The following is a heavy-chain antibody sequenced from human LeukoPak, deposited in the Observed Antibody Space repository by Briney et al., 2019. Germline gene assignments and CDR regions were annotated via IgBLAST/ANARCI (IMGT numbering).Heavy chain of an antibody. CDR1: GYSISRGYS. D-gene: IGHD1-1*01. CDR3: ARDRVWRKNYYMDV. CDR2: IYYSGST. Sequence: SETLSLTCTVSGYSISRGYSWGWIRQPPGKGLEWIGYIYYSGSTNYNPSLKSRVAISVDTSKNQFSLKLSSVTAADTAVYYCARDRVWRKNYYMDVWGKGTTVTVSS. V-gene: IGHV4-61*01. J-gene: IGHJ6*03.